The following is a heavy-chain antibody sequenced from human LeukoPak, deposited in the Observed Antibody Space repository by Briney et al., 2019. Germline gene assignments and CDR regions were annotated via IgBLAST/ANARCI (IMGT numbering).Heavy chain of an antibody. CDR3: ARVYGSPGEIFGVVIDPPTDY. CDR1: GYTFTSYY. CDR2: INPSGGST. Sequence: ASVKVSCKASGYTFTSYYMHWVRQAPGQGLEWMGIINPSGGSTSYAQKFQSRVTMTRDTSTSTVYMELSSLRSEDTAVYYCARVYGSPGEIFGVVIDPPTDYWGQGTLVTVSS. D-gene: IGHD3-3*01. V-gene: IGHV1-46*01. J-gene: IGHJ4*02.